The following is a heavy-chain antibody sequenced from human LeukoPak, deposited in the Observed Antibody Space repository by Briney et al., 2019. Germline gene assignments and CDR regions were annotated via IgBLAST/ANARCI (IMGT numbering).Heavy chain of an antibody. CDR2: IIPIFGTA. V-gene: IGHV1-69*13. D-gene: IGHD6-13*01. J-gene: IGHJ4*02. CDR3: ARADMQQLVPFDY. Sequence: GASVKVSCKASGGTFSSYAISWVRQAPGQGLEWMGGIIPIFGTANYAQKFQGRVTITADESTSTAYMELSSLRSEDTAVYYCARADMQQLVPFDYWGQGTLVTVSS. CDR1: GGTFSSYA.